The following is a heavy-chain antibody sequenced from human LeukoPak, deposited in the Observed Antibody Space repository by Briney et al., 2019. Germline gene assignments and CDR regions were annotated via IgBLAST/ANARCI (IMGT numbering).Heavy chain of an antibody. V-gene: IGHV4-34*01. Sequence: SETLSLTCAVYGGSFSGYYWSWIRQPPGKGLEWIGEINHSGSTNYNPSLKSRVTISVDTSKNQFSLKLSSVTAADTAVYYCARGRGYCSGGSCYSSYYYYMDVWGKGTTVTVSS. CDR2: INHSGST. D-gene: IGHD2-15*01. CDR3: ARGRGYCSGGSCYSSYYYYMDV. J-gene: IGHJ6*03. CDR1: GGSFSGYY.